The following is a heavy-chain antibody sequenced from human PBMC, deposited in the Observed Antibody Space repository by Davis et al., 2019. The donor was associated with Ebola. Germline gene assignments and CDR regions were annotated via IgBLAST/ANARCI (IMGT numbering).Heavy chain of an antibody. V-gene: IGHV3-23*01. D-gene: IGHD3-10*01. CDR3: AKGLKGYYGLGSYSMDV. J-gene: IGHJ6*03. Sequence: PGGSLRLSCAASGFTFSSYAMSWVRQAPGKGLEWVSAISGSGGSTYYADSVKGRFTISRDNSKNTLYLQMNSLRAEDTAVYYCAKGLKGYYGLGSYSMDVWGKGTTVTVSS. CDR2: ISGSGGST. CDR1: GFTFSSYA.